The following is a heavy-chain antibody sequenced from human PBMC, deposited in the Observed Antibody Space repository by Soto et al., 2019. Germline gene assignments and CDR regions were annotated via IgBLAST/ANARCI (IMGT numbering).Heavy chain of an antibody. CDR1: GFTFSSYG. CDR2: ISYDGSNK. V-gene: IGHV3-30*18. D-gene: IGHD1-26*01. Sequence: HPGGSLRLSCAASGFTFSSYGMHWVRQAPGKGLEWVAVISYDGSNKYYADSVKGRFTISRDNSKNTLYLQMNSLRAEDTAVYYCAKDVVVGATTGLGDYYYYYGMDVWGQRTTVTVSS. J-gene: IGHJ6*02. CDR3: AKDVVVGATTGLGDYYYYYGMDV.